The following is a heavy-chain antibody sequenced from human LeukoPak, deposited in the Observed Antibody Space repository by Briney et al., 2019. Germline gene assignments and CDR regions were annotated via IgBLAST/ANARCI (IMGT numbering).Heavy chain of an antibody. Sequence: GRSLRLSCAASGFSFSDFPIHWVRQAPGKGLEWVAVISYDGNSKHYADSVKGRFTISRDISKSTLYLQMNSLREEDTAIYYCARDFPYFDYWSQGTLVTVSS. CDR2: ISYDGNSK. CDR3: ARDFPYFDY. J-gene: IGHJ4*02. V-gene: IGHV3-30-3*01. CDR1: GFSFSDFP.